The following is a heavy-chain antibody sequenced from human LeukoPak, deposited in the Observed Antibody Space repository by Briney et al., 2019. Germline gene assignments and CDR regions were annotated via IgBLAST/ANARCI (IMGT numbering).Heavy chain of an antibody. V-gene: IGHV1-2*02. D-gene: IGHD3-9*01. CDR2: INPNSGGT. CDR1: GYTFTGYY. J-gene: IGHJ6*03. Sequence: ASVKVSCKASGYTFTGYYMHWVRQAPGQGLEWMGWINPNSGGTNYAQKFQGRVTITTDESTSTAYMELSSLRSEDTAVYYCAREGYDILTGYYKDYYYYMDVWGKGTTVTVSS. CDR3: AREGYDILTGYYKDYYYYMDV.